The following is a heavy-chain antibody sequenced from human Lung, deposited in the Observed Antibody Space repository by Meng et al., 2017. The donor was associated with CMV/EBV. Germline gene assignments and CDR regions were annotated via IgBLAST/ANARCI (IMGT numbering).Heavy chain of an antibody. Sequence: GESLKISCAASGFTFSDYYMNWIRQAPGKGLEWISYISDGGDNMYYVDSVKGRFTISRDNAKNSLYLQMNSLRVDDTAVYYCARDLGPQSSSGYYFDFWGQGXLVTVSS. V-gene: IGHV3-11*01. J-gene: IGHJ4*02. CDR2: ISDGGDNM. CDR1: GFTFSDYY. D-gene: IGHD6-13*01. CDR3: ARDLGPQSSSGYYFDF.